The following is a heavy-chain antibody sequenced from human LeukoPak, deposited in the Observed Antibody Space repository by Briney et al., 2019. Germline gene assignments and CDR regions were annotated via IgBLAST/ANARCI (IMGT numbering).Heavy chain of an antibody. J-gene: IGHJ6*03. Sequence: SETLSLTCTVSGGSISSYYWSWIRQPPGKGLEWIGYISYSGSAYYNPSLKSRVTISVDTSKNQFSLKLNSVTAADTAVYYCVSDSVWVSSRYYYYYMDVWGKGTTVTVSS. CDR3: VSDSVWVSSRYYYYYMDV. CDR1: GGSISSYY. CDR2: ISYSGSA. D-gene: IGHD6-13*01. V-gene: IGHV4-59*06.